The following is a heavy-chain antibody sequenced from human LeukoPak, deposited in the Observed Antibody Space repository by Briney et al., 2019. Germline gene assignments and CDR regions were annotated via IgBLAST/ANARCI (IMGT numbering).Heavy chain of an antibody. V-gene: IGHV4-34*01. CDR3: ARGRQASMVRGALRSYYYYYYMDV. J-gene: IGHJ6*03. D-gene: IGHD3-10*01. CDR2: INHSGST. Sequence: SETLSLTCAVYGGSFSGYYWSWIRQPPGKGLEWIGEINHSGSTNYNPSLKSRVTISVDTSKNQFSLKLSSVTAADTAVYYCARGRQASMVRGALRSYYYYYYMDVWGKGTTVTVSS. CDR1: GGSFSGYY.